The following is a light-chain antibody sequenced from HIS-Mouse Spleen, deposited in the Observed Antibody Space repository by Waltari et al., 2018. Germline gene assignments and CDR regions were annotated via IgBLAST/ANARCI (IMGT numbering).Light chain of an antibody. Sequence: SYVLTKPPSVSVSPGPTARVTCPGETCPKNHPYWYQQKSGQAPVLVIYEDSKRPSGIPERFSGSSSGTMATLTISGAQVEDEADYYCYSTDSSGNHRVFGGGTKLTVL. J-gene: IGLJ2*01. CDR3: YSTDSSGNHRV. CDR1: TCPKNH. V-gene: IGLV3-10*01. CDR2: EDS.